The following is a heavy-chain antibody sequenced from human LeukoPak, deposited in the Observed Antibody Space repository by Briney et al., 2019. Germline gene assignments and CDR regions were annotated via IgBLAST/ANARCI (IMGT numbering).Heavy chain of an antibody. V-gene: IGHV3-49*03. CDR2: IRSKAYGGTT. J-gene: IGHJ6*03. CDR3: TREEAAALNSYYYYYMDV. CDR1: GFTFGDYA. D-gene: IGHD6-13*01. Sequence: GGSLRLSCTASGFTFGDYAMSWFREAPGKGLEWGGFIRSKAYGGTTEYAASVKGRFTISRDDSKSIACLQMNSLKTEDTAVYYCTREEAAALNSYYYYYMDVWGKGTTVTVSS.